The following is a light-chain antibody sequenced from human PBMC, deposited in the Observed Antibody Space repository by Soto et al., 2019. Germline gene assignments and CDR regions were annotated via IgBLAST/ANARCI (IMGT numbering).Light chain of an antibody. CDR3: QQYSNWPPWT. CDR2: DAS. Sequence: EPVMTQSPATLSVSPGERATLSCWASPSVSNNLAWYQQKPGQAPRLLIYDASTRATGIPARFSGSGSGTQFTLTINSLQPEDSAVYYCQQYSNWPPWTFGQGTKVDIK. J-gene: IGKJ1*01. V-gene: IGKV3-15*01. CDR1: PSVSNN.